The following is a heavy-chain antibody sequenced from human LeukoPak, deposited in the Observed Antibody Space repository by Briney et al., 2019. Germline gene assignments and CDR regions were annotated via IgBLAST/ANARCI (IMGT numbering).Heavy chain of an antibody. CDR3: AKSGTGGYAFDY. CDR2: ISWNSGSI. CDR1: GFTFDDYA. D-gene: IGHD2-8*02. Sequence: GRSLRLSCAASGFTFDDYAMHWVRQAPGKGLEWVSGISWNSGSIGYADSVKGRFTISKDDAKNSLYLQMNSLRAEDMALYYCAKSGTGGYAFDYWGQGTLVTVSS. J-gene: IGHJ4*02. V-gene: IGHV3-9*03.